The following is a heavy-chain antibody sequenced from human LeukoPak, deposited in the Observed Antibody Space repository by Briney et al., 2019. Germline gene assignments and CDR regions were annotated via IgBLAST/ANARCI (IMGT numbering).Heavy chain of an antibody. CDR1: GFTFSAYW. CDR2: MNQDGSAR. J-gene: IGHJ4*02. CDR3: AKDSSDYYFDY. D-gene: IGHD3-22*01. V-gene: IGHV3-7*01. Sequence: PGGSLRLSCAASGFTFSAYWMTWVRQAPGKGLEWVANMNQDGSARYYVDSVKGRFTISRDNTKSSLYLQMNSLRPDDTAVYYCAKDSSDYYFDYWGQGTLVTVSS.